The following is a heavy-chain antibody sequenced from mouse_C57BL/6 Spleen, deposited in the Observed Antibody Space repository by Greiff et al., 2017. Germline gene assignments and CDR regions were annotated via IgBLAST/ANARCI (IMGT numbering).Heavy chain of an antibody. V-gene: IGHV1-69*01. CDR1: GYTSTSYW. CDR3: ARSGSNYERYFDY. D-gene: IGHD2-5*01. Sequence: QVQLKQPGAELVMPGASVKLSCKASGYTSTSYWMHWVKQRPGQGLEWIGEIDPSDSYTNYNQKFKGKSTLTVDKSSSTAYMQLSSLTSEDSAVYYCARSGSNYERYFDYWGQGTTLTVSS. J-gene: IGHJ2*01. CDR2: IDPSDSYT.